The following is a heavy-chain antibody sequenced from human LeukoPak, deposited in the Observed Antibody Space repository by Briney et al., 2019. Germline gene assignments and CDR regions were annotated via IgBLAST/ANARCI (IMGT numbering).Heavy chain of an antibody. CDR2: IYHSGST. CDR1: GGSISSSSYY. Sequence: SETLSLTCTVSGGSISSSSYYWGWIRQPPGKGLEWIGSIYHSGSTYYNPSLKSRVTISVDTSKNQFSLKLSSVTAADTAVYYCARGGWWGYWGQGTLVTVSS. V-gene: IGHV4-39*07. D-gene: IGHD2-15*01. J-gene: IGHJ4*02. CDR3: ARGGWWGY.